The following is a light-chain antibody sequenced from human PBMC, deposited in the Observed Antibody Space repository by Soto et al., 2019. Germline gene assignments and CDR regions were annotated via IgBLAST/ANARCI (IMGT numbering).Light chain of an antibody. V-gene: IGKV1-5*03. J-gene: IGKJ1*01. CDR3: QHYNSYSEA. CDR1: QTISSW. Sequence: DIQMTQSHSTLSGSVGDRVTITCRASQTISSWLAWYQQKPGKAPKLLIYKASTLKSGVPSRFSGSGSGTEFTLSIRRLQPDDFATYYCQHYNSYSEAFGQGTKVELK. CDR2: KAS.